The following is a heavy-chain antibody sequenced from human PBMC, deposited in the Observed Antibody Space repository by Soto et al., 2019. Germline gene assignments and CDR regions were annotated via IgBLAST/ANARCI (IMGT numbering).Heavy chain of an antibody. CDR3: ARGPRGGSGYLSYYYYMDV. V-gene: IGHV1-8*01. D-gene: IGHD3-22*01. J-gene: IGHJ6*03. Sequence: VSVKVSCKASGYTFTSYDINWVRQATGQGLEWMGWMNPNSGNTGYAQKFQGRVTMTRNTSISTAYMELSSLRSEDTAVYYCARGPRGGSGYLSYYYYMDVWAKGTTVTVSS. CDR2: MNPNSGNT. CDR1: GYTFTSYD.